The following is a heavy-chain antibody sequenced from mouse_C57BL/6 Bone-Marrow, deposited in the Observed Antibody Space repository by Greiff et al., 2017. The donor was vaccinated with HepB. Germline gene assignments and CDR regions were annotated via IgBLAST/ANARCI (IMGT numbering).Heavy chain of an antibody. D-gene: IGHD1-1*01. J-gene: IGHJ3*01. Sequence: QVQLQQPGAELVRPGTSVKLSCKASGYTFTGYWMHWVKQRPGQGLEWIGVIDPSDSYTNYNQKFKGKATLTVDTSSSTAYMQLSSLTSEDSAGYYCARPYGSSYDYWGQGTLVTVSA. CDR3: ARPYGSSYDY. V-gene: IGHV1-59*01. CDR1: GYTFTGYW. CDR2: IDPSDSYT.